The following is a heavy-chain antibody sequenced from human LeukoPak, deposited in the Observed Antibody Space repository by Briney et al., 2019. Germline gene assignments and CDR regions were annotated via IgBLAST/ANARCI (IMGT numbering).Heavy chain of an antibody. D-gene: IGHD5-18*01. CDR3: ASRIKYSYVH. Sequence: QPGGSLRLSCGASGFTFSTYWMHCVRQAPGKGLVWVSRIDIDGSSTIYADSVKGRFTTSRDHAKNTLFLQMNSLSAEDTAVYYCASRIKYSYVHWG. CDR1: GFTFSTYW. V-gene: IGHV3-74*01. J-gene: IGHJ1*01. CDR2: IDIDGSST.